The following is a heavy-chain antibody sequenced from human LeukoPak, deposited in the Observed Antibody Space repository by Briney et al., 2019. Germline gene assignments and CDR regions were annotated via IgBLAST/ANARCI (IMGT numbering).Heavy chain of an antibody. CDR1: CGSIGSSIYY. Sequence: SETLSLTCTVSCGSIGSSIYYWDWIRQPPGKGLEWIGSIYYSGSTYYNPSLKSRVTISVDTSKNHFSLKLSSVTAADTAVYYCARLGSAGPRRYFDYWGQGTLVTVSS. V-gene: IGHV4-39*02. D-gene: IGHD7-27*01. CDR3: ARLGSAGPRRYFDY. J-gene: IGHJ4*02. CDR2: IYYSGST.